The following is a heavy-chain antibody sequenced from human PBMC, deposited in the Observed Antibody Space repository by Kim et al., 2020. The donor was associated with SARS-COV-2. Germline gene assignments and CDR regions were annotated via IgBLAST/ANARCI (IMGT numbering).Heavy chain of an antibody. J-gene: IGHJ6*02. V-gene: IGHV1-3*01. Sequence: ASVKVSCKASGYTFTSYAMHWVRQAPGQRLEWMGWINAGNGNTKYSQKFQGRVTITRDTSASTAYMELSSLRSEDTAVYYCARDRSWWTTTVTTFGGMDVWGQGTTVTVSS. CDR3: ARDRSWWTTTVTTFGGMDV. CDR1: GYTFTSYA. CDR2: INAGNGNT. D-gene: IGHD4-17*01.